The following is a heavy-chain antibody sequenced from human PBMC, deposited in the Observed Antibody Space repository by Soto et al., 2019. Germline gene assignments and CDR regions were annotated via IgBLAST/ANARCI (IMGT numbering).Heavy chain of an antibody. V-gene: IGHV4-59*01. CDR2: IYYSGST. CDR1: GGSISSYY. CDR3: AGYGFYFDY. D-gene: IGHD4-17*01. Sequence: PSETLSLTCTVSGGSISSYYWSWIRQPPGKGLEWIGYIYYSGSTNYNPSLKSRVTISVDTSKNQFSLKLSSVTAADTAVYYRAGYGFYFDYWGQGTLVTVS. J-gene: IGHJ4*02.